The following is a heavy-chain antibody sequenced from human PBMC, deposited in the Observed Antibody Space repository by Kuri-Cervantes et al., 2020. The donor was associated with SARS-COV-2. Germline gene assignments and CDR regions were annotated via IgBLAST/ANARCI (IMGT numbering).Heavy chain of an antibody. CDR2: FDPEDGET. Sequence: ASVKVSCKASGYTFTGYYMHWVRQAPGKGLEWMGGFDPEDGETIYAQKFQGRVTMTEDTSTDTAYVELSSLRSEDTAVYYCATDYDFWRRWDYWGQGTLVTVSS. CDR3: ATDYDFWRRWDY. J-gene: IGHJ4*02. D-gene: IGHD3-3*01. CDR1: GYTFTGYY. V-gene: IGHV1-24*01.